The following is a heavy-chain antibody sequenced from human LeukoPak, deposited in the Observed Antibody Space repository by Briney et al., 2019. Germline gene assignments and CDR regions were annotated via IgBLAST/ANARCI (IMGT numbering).Heavy chain of an antibody. V-gene: IGHV3-53*01. CDR3: ARRGGRGYSLYYFDY. CDR1: GFTVSSNY. Sequence: GGSLRLSCAASGFTVSSNYMSWVRQAPGKGLEWVSVIYSGGSTYYADSVKGRFTISRDNSKNTLYLQMNSLRAEDTAVYYCARRGGRGYSLYYFDYWGQGTLVTVSS. D-gene: IGHD5-18*01. CDR2: IYSGGST. J-gene: IGHJ4*02.